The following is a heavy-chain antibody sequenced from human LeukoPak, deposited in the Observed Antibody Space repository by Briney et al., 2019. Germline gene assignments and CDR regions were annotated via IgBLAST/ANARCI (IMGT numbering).Heavy chain of an antibody. CDR1: GFTFSSYW. V-gene: IGHV3-74*01. CDR2: INSYGSST. Sequence: GGSLRLSCAASGFTFSSYWMYWVRQAPGKGLVWVSRINSYGSSTTYADSVKGRFTISRDNAKNTLYLQMNSLRAEDTAVYYCARADYDSWSHDIWGQGTMVTVSS. D-gene: IGHD3-3*01. J-gene: IGHJ3*02. CDR3: ARADYDSWSHDI.